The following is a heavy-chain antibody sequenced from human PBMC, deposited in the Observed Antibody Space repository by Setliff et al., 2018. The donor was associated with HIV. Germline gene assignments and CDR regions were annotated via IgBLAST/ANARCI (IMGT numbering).Heavy chain of an antibody. J-gene: IGHJ1*01. CDR3: ARQVSGSSGYYYPLHIHH. Sequence: KPSETLSLTCAVYGASFSGYYWSWVRQPPGKGLEWIGEINHSGSTNYNPSLKSRVTISVDTSKNQFSLKVRSVTAADTAVYYCARQVSGSSGYYYPLHIHHWGQGTLVTVSS. CDR2: INHSGST. D-gene: IGHD3-22*01. V-gene: IGHV4-34*01. CDR1: GASFSGYY.